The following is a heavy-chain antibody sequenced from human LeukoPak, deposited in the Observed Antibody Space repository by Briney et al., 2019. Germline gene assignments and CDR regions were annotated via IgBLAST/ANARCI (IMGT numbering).Heavy chain of an antibody. Sequence: VGSLRLSCAAPGFTLSNARMSWVRQAPGEGLEWVGRIKSKTDGVTTEYAAPVKGRFTISREDSKNTLYLQMNSPKTEDTAVYYCTTDFGSVVIADDWGQGTLVTVSS. CDR2: IKSKTDGVTT. CDR3: TTDFGSVVIADD. D-gene: IGHD2-21*01. J-gene: IGHJ4*02. CDR1: GFTLSNAR. V-gene: IGHV3-15*01.